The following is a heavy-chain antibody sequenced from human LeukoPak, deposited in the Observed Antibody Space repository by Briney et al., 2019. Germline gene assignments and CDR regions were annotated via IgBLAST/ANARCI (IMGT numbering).Heavy chain of an antibody. J-gene: IGHJ4*02. CDR1: GFTFSSYA. Sequence: GGSLRLSCAASGFTFSSYAMSWVRQAPGKGLEWVSAISGSSDSTYYADSVKGRFTISRDKSKNTLYLQMNSLRAEDTAAYYCAEGQQPVLYYFDYWGQGTLVTVSS. V-gene: IGHV3-23*01. CDR2: ISGSSDST. D-gene: IGHD6-13*01. CDR3: AEGQQPVLYYFDY.